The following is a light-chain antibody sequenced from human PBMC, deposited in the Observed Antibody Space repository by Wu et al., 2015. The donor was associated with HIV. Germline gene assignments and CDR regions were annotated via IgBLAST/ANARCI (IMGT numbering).Light chain of an antibody. V-gene: IGKV1-NL1*01. CDR3: QQYYGSPXT. CDR2: AAS. CDR1: QDISIS. Sequence: GDRVTITCRASQDISISLAWYQQKPGKAPKLLLYAASNLESGVPSRFGGSRSGTNYTLTINSLQPEDFSNYFCQQYYGSPXTFGQGTNLEIK. J-gene: IGKJ2*01.